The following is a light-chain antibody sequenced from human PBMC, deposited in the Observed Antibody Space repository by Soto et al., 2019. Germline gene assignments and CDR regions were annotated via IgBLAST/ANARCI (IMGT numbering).Light chain of an antibody. Sequence: DIQMTQSPSTLSASVGDRVTITCRASQSITNWLAWYQQKPGKAPKLLMYDASSFHSGVPSRFSGSGFGTEFTLTITNLQPADFATYYCQQYSDFLISFGPGTTVDFK. CDR2: DAS. J-gene: IGKJ3*01. V-gene: IGKV1-5*01. CDR3: QQYSDFLIS. CDR1: QSITNW.